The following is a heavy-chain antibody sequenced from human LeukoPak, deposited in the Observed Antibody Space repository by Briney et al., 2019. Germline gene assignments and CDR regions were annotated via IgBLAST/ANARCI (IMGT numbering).Heavy chain of an antibody. CDR1: GYTFTRYY. V-gene: IGHV1-46*01. CDR2: INPSGGST. J-gene: IGHJ3*02. D-gene: IGHD2-2*01. CDR3: AREDGCSSTSCYEAFDI. Sequence: SSEKVSYKASGYTFTRYYLHWLRQAPGQGLEWMGIINPSGGSTSYAQKFQGRVTMTRDTSTSTVYMELSSPRSEDTAVYYCAREDGCSSTSCYEAFDIWGQGTMVTVSS.